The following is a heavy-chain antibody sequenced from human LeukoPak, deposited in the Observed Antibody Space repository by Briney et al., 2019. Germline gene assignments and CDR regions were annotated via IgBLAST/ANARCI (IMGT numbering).Heavy chain of an antibody. J-gene: IGHJ5*02. CDR1: GFTFSTYS. V-gene: IGHV3-21*01. Sequence: GGSLRLSCAVSGFTFSTYSMNWVRQAPGKGLEWVSSISSSSSYIYYADSVRGRFTISRDNAKDSLYLQMNSLRAEDTAVYYCARGLFEGFGELLSSWGQGTLVTVSS. D-gene: IGHD3-10*01. CDR2: ISSSSSYI. CDR3: ARGLFEGFGELLSS.